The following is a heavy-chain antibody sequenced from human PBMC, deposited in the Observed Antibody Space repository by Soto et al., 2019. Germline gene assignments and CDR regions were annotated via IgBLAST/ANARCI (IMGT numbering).Heavy chain of an antibody. V-gene: IGHV3-23*01. Sequence: GGSLRLSCAASGFTFSIYDMSWVRQAPGKGLEWVSAISGSGDNTYYAASVKGRFIISRDNSKNTLYLQMNSLRAEDTAVYFCAKEAQQLAYDAFDIWGQGTRVTVSS. CDR1: GFTFSIYD. J-gene: IGHJ3*02. CDR2: ISGSGDNT. D-gene: IGHD6-13*01. CDR3: AKEAQQLAYDAFDI.